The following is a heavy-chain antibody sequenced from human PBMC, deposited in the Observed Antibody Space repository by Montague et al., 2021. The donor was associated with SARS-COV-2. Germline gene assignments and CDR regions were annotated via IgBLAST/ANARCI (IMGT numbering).Heavy chain of an antibody. V-gene: IGHV4-34*01. CDR1: GGSFSGYY. Sequence: SETLSLTCAVYGGSFSGYYWNWIRQPPGKGLEWIVEINHSGSTNYNPSLKSRVTMSVDTSKNQFSLKLSSVTAADTAVYHCARGARQGYGFRLGSFDYWGQGTLVTVSS. CDR3: ARGARQGYGFRLGSFDY. J-gene: IGHJ4*02. D-gene: IGHD3-10*01. CDR2: INHSGST.